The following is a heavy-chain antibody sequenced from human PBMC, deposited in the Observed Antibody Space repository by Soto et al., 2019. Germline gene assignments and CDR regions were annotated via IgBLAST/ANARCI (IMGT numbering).Heavy chain of an antibody. J-gene: IGHJ6*02. CDR3: ARESIEGSGSPFYYYYGMDV. Sequence: SETLSLTCTVSGGSISSSSYYWGWIRQPPGKGLEWIGSIYYSGSTYYNPSLKSRVTISVDTSKNQFSLKLSSVTAAGTAVYYCARESIEGSGSPFYYYYGMDVWGQGTTVTVSS. CDR2: IYYSGST. CDR1: GGSISSSSYY. D-gene: IGHD3-10*01. V-gene: IGHV4-39*02.